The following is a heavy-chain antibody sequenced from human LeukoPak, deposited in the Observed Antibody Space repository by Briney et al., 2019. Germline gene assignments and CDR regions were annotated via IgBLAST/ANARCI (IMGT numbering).Heavy chain of an antibody. V-gene: IGHV4-4*07. CDR2: IYTSGST. CDR1: GDSISSYS. J-gene: IGHJ4*02. Sequence: SETLSLTCTVSGDSISSYSWSWIRQPAGKGLEWIGHIYTSGSTNYNPSLKSRVTVSVDTSKNQFSLKLSSVTAADTAVYYCAALGEAGYSGYDYIDYWGQGTLVTVSS. CDR3: AALGEAGYSGYDYIDY. D-gene: IGHD5-12*01.